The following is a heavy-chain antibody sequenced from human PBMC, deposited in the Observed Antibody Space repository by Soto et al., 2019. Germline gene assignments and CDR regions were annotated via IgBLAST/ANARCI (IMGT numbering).Heavy chain of an antibody. Sequence: QVQLVQSGAEVKKPGASVKVSCKASGYTFIGYYIHWVRQAPGQGLEWMGRINPRSGDTTYAQKVQGRLTMTRDTSISTAYMELSSLRSDDTAVYSCGRDGVGATPLGWFDPWGQGSLVTVSS. V-gene: IGHV1-2*06. J-gene: IGHJ5*02. CDR3: GRDGVGATPLGWFDP. CDR2: INPRSGDT. D-gene: IGHD1-26*01. CDR1: GYTFIGYY.